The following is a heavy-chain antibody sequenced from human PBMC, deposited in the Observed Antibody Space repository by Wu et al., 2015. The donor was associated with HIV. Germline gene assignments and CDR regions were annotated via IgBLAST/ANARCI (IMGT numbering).Heavy chain of an antibody. CDR2: INPSGGST. V-gene: IGHV1-46*01. Sequence: QVQLVQSGAEVKKPGASVKVSCKASGYTFTSYYMHWVRQAPGQGLEWMGIINPSGGSTSYAQKFQGRVTMTRDTSTSTVYMELSSLRSEDTAVYYCARDTSRVVVGGGFDPVGPGEPWSPVSS. CDR1: GYTFTSYY. CDR3: ARDTSRVVVGGGFDP. D-gene: IGHD2-15*01. J-gene: IGHJ5*02.